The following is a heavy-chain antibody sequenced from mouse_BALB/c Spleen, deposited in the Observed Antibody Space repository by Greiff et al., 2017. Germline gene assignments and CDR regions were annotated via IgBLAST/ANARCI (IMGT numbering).Heavy chain of an antibody. J-gene: IGHJ1*01. CDR2: ISSGSSTI. Sequence: EVQLKESGGGLVQPGGSRKLSCAASGFTFSSFGMHWVRQAPEKGLEWVAYISSGSSTIYYADTVKGRFTISRDNPKNTLFLQMTSLRSEDTAMYYCARSPLYDGYYWYFDVWGAGTTVTVSS. D-gene: IGHD2-3*01. V-gene: IGHV5-17*02. CDR1: GFTFSSFG. CDR3: ARSPLYDGYYWYFDV.